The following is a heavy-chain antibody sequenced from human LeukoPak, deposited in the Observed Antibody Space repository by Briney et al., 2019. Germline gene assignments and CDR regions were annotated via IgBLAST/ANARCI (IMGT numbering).Heavy chain of an antibody. V-gene: IGHV3-7*01. CDR2: IKPDGSEK. J-gene: IGHJ4*02. CDR1: GFSPSNYW. CDR3: AEGGY. Sequence: PGGSLRLSCAASGFSPSNYWMNWVRHAPGKGLEWVVSIKPDGSEKYYVDSLRGRFTISRDDARNSLYLQMNSLRAEDTAVYYCAEGGYWGQGTLVTVSS.